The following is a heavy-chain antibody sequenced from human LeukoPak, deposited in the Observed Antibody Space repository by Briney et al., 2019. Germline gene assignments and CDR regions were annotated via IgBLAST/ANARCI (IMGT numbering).Heavy chain of an antibody. CDR3: ARPDGYSYTFDP. CDR1: GYTFTSYD. V-gene: IGHV1-8*01. CDR2: MNPNSGNT. D-gene: IGHD5-18*01. J-gene: IGHJ5*02. Sequence: ASVKVSCTTSGYTFTSYDINWVRQAPGQGLEWVGWMNPNSGNTGYAQKFQGRVTMTRNTSISTAYMELSSLRSEDMAVYYCARPDGYSYTFDPWGQGTLVTVSS.